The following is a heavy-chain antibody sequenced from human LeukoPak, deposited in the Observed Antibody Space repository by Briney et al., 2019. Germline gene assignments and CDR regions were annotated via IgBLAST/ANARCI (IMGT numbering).Heavy chain of an antibody. V-gene: IGHV1-24*01. CDR2: FDPEDGET. Sequence: ASVKVSCKVSGYTLTELSMHWVRQAPGKGLEWMGGFDPEDGETIYAQKFQGRVTMTEDTSTDTAYMELSSLRSEDAAVYYCATERPMSSSFDYWGQGTLVTVSS. CDR3: ATERPMSSSFDY. D-gene: IGHD6-6*01. CDR1: GYTLTELS. J-gene: IGHJ4*02.